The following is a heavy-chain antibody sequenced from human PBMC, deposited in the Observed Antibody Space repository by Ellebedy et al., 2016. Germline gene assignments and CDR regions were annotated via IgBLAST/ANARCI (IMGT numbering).Heavy chain of an antibody. CDR2: ISGYNGNT. J-gene: IGHJ4*02. D-gene: IGHD5-24*01. CDR3: ARRRWDGRPAPLDY. V-gene: IGHV1-18*01. Sequence: ASVKVSXXASGYTFSSHGISWVRQAPGQGLEWMGWISGYNGNTNYAQILQGRVTITADESTGIVYMEISSLRSEDTAVYYCARRRWDGRPAPLDYWGQGTLVTVSS. CDR1: GYTFSSHG.